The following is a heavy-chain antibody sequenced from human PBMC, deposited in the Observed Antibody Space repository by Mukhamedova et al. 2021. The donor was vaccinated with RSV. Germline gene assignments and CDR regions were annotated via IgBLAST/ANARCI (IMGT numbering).Heavy chain of an antibody. V-gene: IGHV3-23*01. D-gene: IGHD3-22*01. J-gene: IGHJ4*02. Sequence: GLEWVSAISGSGGSTYYADSVKGRFTISRDNSKNTRYLQMTSLRAEDTAVYNCAYYYDSSGYYASLNYWGQGTLVTVSS. CDR3: AYYYDSSGYYASLNY. CDR2: ISGSGGST.